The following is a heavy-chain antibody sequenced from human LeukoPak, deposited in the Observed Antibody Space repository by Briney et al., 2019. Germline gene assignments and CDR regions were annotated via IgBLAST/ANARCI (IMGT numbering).Heavy chain of an antibody. CDR2: IYYSGST. V-gene: IGHV4-39*07. D-gene: IGHD6-19*01. J-gene: IGHJ4*02. Sequence: PSETLSLTCTVSGGSISSSTYYWGWIRQPPGKGLEWIGSIYYSGSTYYNPSLKSRVTISVDTSKNQFSLKLSSVTAADTAVYYCAREYGLSSGSTRGGTDYWGQGTLVTVSS. CDR3: AREYGLSSGSTRGGTDY. CDR1: GGSISSSTYY.